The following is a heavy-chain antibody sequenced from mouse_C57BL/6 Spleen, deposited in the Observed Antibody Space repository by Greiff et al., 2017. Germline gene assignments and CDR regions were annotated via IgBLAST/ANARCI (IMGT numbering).Heavy chain of an antibody. J-gene: IGHJ1*03. CDR3: SRWGTTVSWYFDG. CDR1: GYSITSDY. V-gene: IGHV3-8*01. CDR2: ISYSGST. Sequence: EVQLQESGPGLAKPSQTLSLTCSVTGYSITSDYWNWIRKVPGNKLEYMGYISYSGSTYYNPSLKSRISITRDTSKNQYYLQLNSVTTEDTATYDCSRWGTTVSWYFDGWGTGTTVTVSS. D-gene: IGHD1-1*01.